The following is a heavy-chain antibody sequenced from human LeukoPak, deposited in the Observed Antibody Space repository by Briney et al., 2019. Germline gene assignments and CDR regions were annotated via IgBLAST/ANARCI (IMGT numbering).Heavy chain of an antibody. D-gene: IGHD3-16*02. CDR2: ISGSGGST. CDR3: AIGDGLGELSSSFDY. CDR1: GFTFSSYA. Sequence: EGSLRLSCAASGFTFSSYAMSWVRQAPGKGLEWVSAISGSGGSTYYADSVKGRFTISRDNSKNTLYLRMNSLRAEDSAVYYCAIGDGLGELSSSFDYWGQGTLVTVSS. V-gene: IGHV3-23*01. J-gene: IGHJ4*02.